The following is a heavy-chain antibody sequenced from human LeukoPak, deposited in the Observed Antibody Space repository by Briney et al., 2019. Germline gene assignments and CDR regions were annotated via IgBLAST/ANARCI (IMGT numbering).Heavy chain of an antibody. CDR3: ARNENSGWGYFDY. D-gene: IGHD5-12*01. J-gene: IGHJ4*02. V-gene: IGHV3-53*01. Sequence: GGSLRLSCAASGFAVSSNYMSWVRRAPGKGLEWVSVIYSGGSTHYADSVKGRFTISRDNSKDTLYLQMNSLRAEDTAVYYCARNENSGWGYFDYWGQGTLVTVSS. CDR2: IYSGGST. CDR1: GFAVSSNY.